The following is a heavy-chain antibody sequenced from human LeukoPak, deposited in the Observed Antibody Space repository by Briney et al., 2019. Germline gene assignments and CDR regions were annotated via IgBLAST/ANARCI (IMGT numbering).Heavy chain of an antibody. CDR1: GGSISSSNW. Sequence: PSETLSLTCAVSGGSISSSNWWSWVRQPPGQGLEWIGEIYHSGSTNYNPSLKSRVTISVDKSKNQFSLKLSSVTAADTAVYYCARDPLTEELPIDYWGQGTLVTVSS. D-gene: IGHD1-7*01. V-gene: IGHV4-4*02. J-gene: IGHJ4*02. CDR2: IYHSGST. CDR3: ARDPLTEELPIDY.